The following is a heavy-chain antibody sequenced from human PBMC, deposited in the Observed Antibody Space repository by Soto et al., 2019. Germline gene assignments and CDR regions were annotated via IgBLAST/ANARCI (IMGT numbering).Heavy chain of an antibody. CDR2: ISYDGSNS. D-gene: IGHD6-13*01. Sequence: PVGSLRLSCAASGFTFSSYAVHWVRQAPGKGLEWVALISYDGSNSYYADSVKGRFTISRDNSENTLYLQMNSLRADDAALYYCARESSIYSSSWYYFDLWGQGTLVTVSS. CDR3: ARESSIYSSSWYYFDL. CDR1: GFTFSSYA. J-gene: IGHJ4*02. V-gene: IGHV3-30-3*01.